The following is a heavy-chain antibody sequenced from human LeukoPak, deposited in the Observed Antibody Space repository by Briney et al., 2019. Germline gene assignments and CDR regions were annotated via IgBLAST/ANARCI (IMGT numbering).Heavy chain of an antibody. CDR3: ASLSLADTSRYGEFEY. D-gene: IGHD3-22*01. CDR2: IYYTGKT. Sequence: PSETLSLTCTVSGGSISSYYRSWIRQPPGKGLEWIGYIYYTGKTDFNPSLKSRVSISIDTSKNQFSLKLNSVTAADTAFYYCASLSLADTSRYGEFEYWGQGTLVPVSS. J-gene: IGHJ4*02. CDR1: GGSISSYY. V-gene: IGHV4-59*08.